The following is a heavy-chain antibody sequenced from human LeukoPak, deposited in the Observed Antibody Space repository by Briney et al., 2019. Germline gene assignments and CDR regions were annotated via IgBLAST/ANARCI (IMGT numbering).Heavy chain of an antibody. J-gene: IGHJ3*02. CDR3: ARDRKAMAGHQFPTGAFDM. D-gene: IGHD6-19*01. Sequence: SETLSLTCTVSGGSISSSSYYWGWNRQPPGKGLEWIGIIYYSGSTYYNLSLKSRVTISVDTSKNQFSLKLSSVTAADTAVYHCARDRKAMAGHQFPTGAFDMWGQGTMVTVSS. CDR1: GGSISSSSYY. CDR2: IYYSGST. V-gene: IGHV4-39*07.